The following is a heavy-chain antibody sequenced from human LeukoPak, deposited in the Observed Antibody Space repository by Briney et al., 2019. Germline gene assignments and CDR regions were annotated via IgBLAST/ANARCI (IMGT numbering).Heavy chain of an antibody. CDR3: AGEPYYYDSSGYYRS. Sequence: ASVNVSCKASGYTFTSYGISWVRQAPGQGLEWMGWISAYNGNTNYAQKLQGRVTMTTDTSTSTAYMELRSLRSDDTAVYYCAGEPYYYDSSGYYRSWGQGTLVTVSS. CDR2: ISAYNGNT. V-gene: IGHV1-18*01. J-gene: IGHJ5*02. CDR1: GYTFTSYG. D-gene: IGHD3-22*01.